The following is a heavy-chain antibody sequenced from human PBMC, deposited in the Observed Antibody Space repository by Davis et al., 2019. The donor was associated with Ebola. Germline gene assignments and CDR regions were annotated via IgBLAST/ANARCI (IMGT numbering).Heavy chain of an antibody. J-gene: IGHJ4*02. V-gene: IGHV3-15*01. CDR2: IKSKTDGGTT. D-gene: IGHD2/OR15-2a*01. CDR3: TTARDSTGFDY. CDR1: GFTFSNAW. Sequence: GESLKISCAASGFTFSNAWMSWVRQAPGKGLEWVGRIKSKTDGGTTDYAAPVKGRFTISRDDSKNTLYLQMNSLKTEDTAVYYCTTARDSTGFDYWGQGTLVTVSS.